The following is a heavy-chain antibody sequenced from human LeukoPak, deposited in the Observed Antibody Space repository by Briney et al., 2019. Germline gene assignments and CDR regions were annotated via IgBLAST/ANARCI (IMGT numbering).Heavy chain of an antibody. V-gene: IGHV4-39*01. CDR1: GFTFSDYY. J-gene: IGHJ4*02. CDR3: ARLGWELHFDY. CDR2: IYYSGST. D-gene: IGHD1-26*01. Sequence: GSLRLSCAASGFTFSDYYMSWIRQPPGKGLEWIGSIYYSGSTYYNPSLKSRVTISVDTSKSQFSLKLSSETAADTAVYYCARLGWELHFDYWGQGTLVTVSS.